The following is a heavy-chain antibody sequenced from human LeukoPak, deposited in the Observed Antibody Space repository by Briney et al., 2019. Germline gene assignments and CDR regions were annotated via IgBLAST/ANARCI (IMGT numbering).Heavy chain of an antibody. CDR3: ARRGGSPIRFDY. CDR1: GGSISSSSYN. V-gene: IGHV4-39*01. D-gene: IGHD2-15*01. J-gene: IGHJ4*02. Sequence: SETLSLTCTVSGGSISSSSYNWGWIRQPPGKGLEWIGSIYYSGSTYYNPSLKSRVTISVDTSKNQFSLKLSSVTAADTAVYYCARRGGSPIRFDYWGQGTLVTVSS. CDR2: IYYSGST.